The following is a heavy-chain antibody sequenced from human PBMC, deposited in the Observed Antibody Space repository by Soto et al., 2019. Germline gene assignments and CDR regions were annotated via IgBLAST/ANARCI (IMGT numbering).Heavy chain of an antibody. CDR3: AAYSYLSDSSGYYSSPFVTY. V-gene: IGHV3-23*01. Sequence: GGCLRLACAASGLTFSSYAMSWFRQAPGKGLEWVSAISGSGGSTYYADSVKGRFTISRDNSKNTLYLQMNSLRAEDTAVYYCAAYSYLSDSSGYYSSPFVTYWGQGTLVTVSS. J-gene: IGHJ4*02. D-gene: IGHD3-22*01. CDR1: GLTFSSYA. CDR2: ISGSGGST.